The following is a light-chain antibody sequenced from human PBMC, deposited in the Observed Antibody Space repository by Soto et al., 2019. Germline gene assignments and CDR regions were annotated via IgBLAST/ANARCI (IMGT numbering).Light chain of an antibody. CDR2: AAS. CDR1: QSLIRY. V-gene: IGKV1-39*01. J-gene: IGKJ4*01. Sequence: DIQMTQSPPSLSASVGDRVTITCRASQSLIRYLNWYQQKPGKAPQLLILAASTLLSGVPSRFSGSGSGMDFTLTINGLQPEDFETYYCQQSYGTPLTFGGGTKIEIK. CDR3: QQSYGTPLT.